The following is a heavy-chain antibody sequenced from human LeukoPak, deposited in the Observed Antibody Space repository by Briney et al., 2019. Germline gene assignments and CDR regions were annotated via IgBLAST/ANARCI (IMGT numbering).Heavy chain of an antibody. Sequence: SETLSLTCTVSGGSISSGGYYWSWIRQPPGKGLEWIGEIYHSGSTNYNPSLKSRVTISVDTSKNQFSLKLSSVTAADTAVYYCARRGGWYYYYYYMDVWGKGTTVTVSS. V-gene: IGHV4-30-2*01. J-gene: IGHJ6*03. CDR1: GGSISSGGYY. CDR3: ARRGGWYYYYYYMDV. CDR2: IYHSGST. D-gene: IGHD6-19*01.